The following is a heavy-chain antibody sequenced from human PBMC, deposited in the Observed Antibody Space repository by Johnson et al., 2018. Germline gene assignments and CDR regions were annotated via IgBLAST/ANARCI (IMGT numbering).Heavy chain of an antibody. V-gene: IGHV3-30*03. D-gene: IGHD2-15*01. Sequence: QVQLQESGGGVVQPGRSLRLSCAASGFTFSNYIMHWVRQAPGKGLEWVAMISYDGSNNYYAASVKGRFTISRDNSKNTLYLQINSLRAEDTAGYFCARDPPGYCSGGSCYSFYYYLDVWGKGTTVTVS. CDR2: ISYDGSNN. J-gene: IGHJ6*03. CDR1: GFTFSNYI. CDR3: ARDPPGYCSGGSCYSFYYYLDV.